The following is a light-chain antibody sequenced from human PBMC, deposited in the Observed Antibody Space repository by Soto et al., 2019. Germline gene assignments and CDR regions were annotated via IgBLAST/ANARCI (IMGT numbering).Light chain of an antibody. CDR1: SSDVGAYNS. V-gene: IGLV2-14*01. J-gene: IGLJ1*01. Sequence: QSVLTQPASVSGSLGQSITISCTGTSSDVGAYNSVSWYQQHPGKAPKLIIFEVFNRPSGASTRFSGSKSGNTASLTISGLQADDEADYYCSSYTDSSTYVLGTGTKV. CDR2: EVF. CDR3: SSYTDSSTYV.